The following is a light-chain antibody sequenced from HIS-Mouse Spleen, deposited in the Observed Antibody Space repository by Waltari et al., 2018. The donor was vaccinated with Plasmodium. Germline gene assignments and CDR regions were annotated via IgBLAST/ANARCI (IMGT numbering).Light chain of an antibody. CDR3: QQFNSYPLT. V-gene: IGKV1-13*02. J-gene: IGKJ4*01. CDR2: DAS. CDR1: QGISSA. Sequence: AIQLTQSPSSLSASLGDRVTITSRSSQGISSALDWYQQKPGKAPKLLIYDASSLESGVPSRFSGGGSGTDFTLTISSLQPEDFATYYCQQFNSYPLTFGGGTKVEIK.